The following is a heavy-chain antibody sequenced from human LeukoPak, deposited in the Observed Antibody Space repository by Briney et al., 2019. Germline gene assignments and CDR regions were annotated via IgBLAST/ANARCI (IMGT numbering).Heavy chain of an antibody. D-gene: IGHD2-21*01. CDR1: GGTFSSYA. CDR3: ASPYCGGDCEFGNAFDI. Sequence: ASVKVSCKASGGTFSSYAISWVRQAPGQGLEWMGGFDPEDGETIYAQKFQGRVTMTEDTSTDTAYMELSSLRSEDTAVYYCASPYCGGDCEFGNAFDIWGQGTMVTVSS. V-gene: IGHV1-24*01. CDR2: FDPEDGET. J-gene: IGHJ3*02.